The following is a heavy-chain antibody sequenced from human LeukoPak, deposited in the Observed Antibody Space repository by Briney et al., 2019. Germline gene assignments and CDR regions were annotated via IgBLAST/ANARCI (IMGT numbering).Heavy chain of an antibody. CDR2: ISAYNGNT. CDR1: GYTFLHYG. J-gene: IGHJ4*02. Sequence: ASVKVSCKASGYTFLHYGISWVRQAPGQGLEWMGWISAYNGNTNYAQKLQGRVTMTTDTSTSTAYMELRSLRSDDTAVYYCARAVAGVPLDYWGQGTLVTVSS. D-gene: IGHD6-19*01. CDR3: ARAVAGVPLDY. V-gene: IGHV1-18*01.